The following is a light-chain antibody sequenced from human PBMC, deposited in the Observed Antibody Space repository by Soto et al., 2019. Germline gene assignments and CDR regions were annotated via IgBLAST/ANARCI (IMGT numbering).Light chain of an antibody. CDR3: QQRSNWIT. Sequence: EIVLTQSPATLSLSPGERATLSCRASQSVSSYLAWYQQKPGQAPRLLIYDASNRATGIPARFSGSGSGTDFPHTISSLEPEDFAVYYCQQRSNWITFGGGTKVELK. V-gene: IGKV3-11*01. J-gene: IGKJ4*01. CDR1: QSVSSY. CDR2: DAS.